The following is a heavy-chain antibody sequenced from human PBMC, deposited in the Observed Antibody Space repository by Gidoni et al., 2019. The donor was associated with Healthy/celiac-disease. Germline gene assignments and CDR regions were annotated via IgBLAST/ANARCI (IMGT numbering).Heavy chain of an antibody. CDR3: ARGGPGLWFGEENWFDP. V-gene: IGHV6-1*01. CDR2: TYYRSKWYN. Sequence: QVQLQQSGPGLVKPSQTLSLTCSISGDSVSSNRAAWNWIRQSPSRGLEWLGRTYYRSKWYNDYAVSVKSRITINPDTSKNQFSLQLNSVTPEDTAVYYCARGGPGLWFGEENWFDPWGQGTLVTVSS. D-gene: IGHD3-10*01. J-gene: IGHJ5*02. CDR1: GDSVSSNRAA.